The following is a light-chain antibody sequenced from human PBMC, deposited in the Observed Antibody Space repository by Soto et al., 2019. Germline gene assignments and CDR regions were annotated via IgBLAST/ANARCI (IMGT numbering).Light chain of an antibody. Sequence: EIVLTQSPGTLSLSPGERATLSCRASQSVSSSYLAWYQQKPGQAPSLLIYGAFSGATGIPDRFSGSGSGTDFTLTISRLEPEDFAVYYCQQYGSSSYTFGPGTKLEIK. CDR2: GAF. CDR3: QQYGSSSYT. V-gene: IGKV3-20*01. J-gene: IGKJ2*01. CDR1: QSVSSSY.